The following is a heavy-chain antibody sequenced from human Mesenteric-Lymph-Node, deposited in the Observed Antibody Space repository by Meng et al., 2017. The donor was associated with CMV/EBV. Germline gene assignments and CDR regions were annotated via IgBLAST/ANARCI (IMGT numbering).Heavy chain of an antibody. Sequence: ASVKVSCKASGYTFTGYYIHWVRQAPGQGLEWMGWIKPNSGGTNYAQNFQGRVTMTRDTSVNTAYMELSRLRSDDTAVYYCARWRPSSSSDYWGQGTLVTVSS. V-gene: IGHV1-2*02. CDR1: GYTFTGYY. CDR2: IKPNSGGT. CDR3: ARWRPSSSSDY. J-gene: IGHJ4*02. D-gene: IGHD6-6*01.